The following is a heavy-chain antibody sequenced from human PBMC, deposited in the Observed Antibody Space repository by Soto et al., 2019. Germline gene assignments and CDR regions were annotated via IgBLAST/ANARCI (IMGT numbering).Heavy chain of an antibody. J-gene: IGHJ4*02. D-gene: IGHD3-22*01. V-gene: IGHV1-3*01. CDR3: GRDSMIAGRY. CDR1: GYTFTTFD. Sequence: ASVKVSCKASGYTFTTFDIHWVRQAPGQSPEWMGWINAGNGDTKYSQKFQGRVTITRDTSASTAYMELSSLKSEDTAVYYCGRDSMIAGRYWGQGTVVTVSS. CDR2: INAGNGDT.